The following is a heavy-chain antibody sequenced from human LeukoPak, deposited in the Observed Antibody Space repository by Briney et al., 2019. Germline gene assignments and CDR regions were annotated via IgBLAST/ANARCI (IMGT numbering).Heavy chain of an antibody. V-gene: IGHV3-74*01. CDR1: GFSFSNFW. CDR3: AKGSNFAFDK. CDR2: INPDGTAA. D-gene: IGHD1-1*01. Sequence: GGSLRLSCAASGFSFSNFWMHWVRQAPGMGLVWVSQINPDGTAALYADSVKGRFTISRDNAKNTLYLQMNTLRADDTAVYYCAKGSNFAFDKWGQGILVSVSS. J-gene: IGHJ4*02.